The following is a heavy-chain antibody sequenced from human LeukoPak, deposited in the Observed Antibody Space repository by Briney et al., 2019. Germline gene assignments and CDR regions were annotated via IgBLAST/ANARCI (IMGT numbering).Heavy chain of an antibody. J-gene: IGHJ3*02. CDR3: AREGDILTGYDAFDI. V-gene: IGHV1-69*01. D-gene: IGHD3-9*01. CDR1: GGTFSSYA. CDR2: IIPIFGTA. Sequence: GSSVKVSCKASGGTFSSYAISWVRQAPGQGLEWMGGIIPIFGTANYAQKFQGRVTVTADESTSTAYMELSSLRSEDTAVYYCAREGDILTGYDAFDIWGQGTMVTVSS.